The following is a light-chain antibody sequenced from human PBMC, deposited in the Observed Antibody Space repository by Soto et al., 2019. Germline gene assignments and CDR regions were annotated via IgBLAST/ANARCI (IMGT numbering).Light chain of an antibody. Sequence: EIVLTQSPGTLSLSPGERATLSCRASQSVSSGYLAWYQQKPGQAPRLLIYGASYRATGIPDRFSGSGSGTDFTLTISRLEPEDFAVYYCQQYGSSRTFGQGTKVEVK. J-gene: IGKJ1*01. CDR2: GAS. CDR1: QSVSSGY. CDR3: QQYGSSRT. V-gene: IGKV3-20*01.